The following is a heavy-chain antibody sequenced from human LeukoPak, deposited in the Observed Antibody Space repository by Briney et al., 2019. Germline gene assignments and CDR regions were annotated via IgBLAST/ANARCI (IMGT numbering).Heavy chain of an antibody. J-gene: IGHJ4*02. V-gene: IGHV3-23*01. CDR2: ISGSDGST. D-gene: IGHD6-19*01. CDR3: AKETNQAVAGALDY. CDR1: GFTFSSYA. Sequence: GGSLRLSCAASGFTFSSYAMSWVRQAPGKGLEWVSAISGSDGSTYYADSVKGRFTISRDNSKNTLYLQMNSLRAEDAAVYYCAKETNQAVAGALDYWGQGTLVTVSS.